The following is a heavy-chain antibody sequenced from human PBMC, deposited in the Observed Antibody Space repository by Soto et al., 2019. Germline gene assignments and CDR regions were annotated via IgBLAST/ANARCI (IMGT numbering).Heavy chain of an antibody. CDR2: LSYDGSNE. CDR1: GFTFGGYA. D-gene: IGHD3-22*01. Sequence: GGSLRLSCTTSGFTFGGYAMSWVRQAPGKGLEWVAVLSYDGSNEYYADSVKGRFTISRDNSKNTLYLQMNSLRAEDTAVYYCAREGDRDYYDSSGYYREYLQHWGQGTLVTVSS. J-gene: IGHJ1*01. V-gene: IGHV3-30-3*01. CDR3: AREGDRDYYDSSGYYREYLQH.